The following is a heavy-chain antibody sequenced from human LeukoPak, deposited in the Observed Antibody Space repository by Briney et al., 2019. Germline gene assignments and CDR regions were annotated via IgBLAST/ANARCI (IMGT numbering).Heavy chain of an antibody. D-gene: IGHD3-10*01. Sequence: GSLRLSCAASGFTFSDYYMSWIRQAPGKGLEWIGYIYYSGSTNYNPSLKSRVTISVDTSKNQFSLKLSSVTAADTAVYYCARGAPYYGSGSYYFDYWGQGTLVTVSS. CDR1: GFTFSDYY. CDR2: IYYSGST. V-gene: IGHV4-59*01. CDR3: ARGAPYYGSGSYYFDY. J-gene: IGHJ4*02.